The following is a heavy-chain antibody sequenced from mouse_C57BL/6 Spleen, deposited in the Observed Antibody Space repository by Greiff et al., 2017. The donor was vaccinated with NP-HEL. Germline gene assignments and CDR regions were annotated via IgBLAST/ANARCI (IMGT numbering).Heavy chain of an antibody. J-gene: IGHJ1*03. V-gene: IGHV1-55*01. CDR3: ARHYYGSSYSPHFDV. CDR2: IYPGSGST. CDR1: GYTFTSYW. D-gene: IGHD1-1*01. Sequence: QVQLKQPGAELVKPGASVKMSCKASGYTFTSYWITWVKQRPGQGLEWIGDIYPGSGSTNYNEKFKSKATLTVDTSSSTAYMQLSSLPSEDSAVYYCARHYYGSSYSPHFDVWGTGTTVTVSS.